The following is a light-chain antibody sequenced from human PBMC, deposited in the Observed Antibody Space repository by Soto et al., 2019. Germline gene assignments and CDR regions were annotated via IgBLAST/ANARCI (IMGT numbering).Light chain of an antibody. CDR1: QSITTW. CDR2: KAS. V-gene: IGKV1-5*03. CDR3: QQYETYYT. Sequence: DIQMTQSPSTLSASVGDRVTITCRASQSITTWLAWYQQKPGKAPNLLIYKASNLESGVPSRFSGSGSGTEFTLTISGLQRDDFATYYCQQYETYYTFGQGTKLEL. J-gene: IGKJ2*01.